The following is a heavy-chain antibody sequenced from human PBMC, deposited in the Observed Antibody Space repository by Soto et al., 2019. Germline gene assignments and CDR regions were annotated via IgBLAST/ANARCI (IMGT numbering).Heavy chain of an antibody. CDR2: ISYSGNT. Sequence: SETLSLTCTVSGGAISSYYWSWIRQPPGKGLEWIGYISYSGNTNYNPSLKSRVTISVDTSKKQFPLKLSSVTAADTAVYFCARHLVGYCSGGSCYDRVDAFDIWGQGTMVTVSS. CDR3: ARHLVGYCSGGSCYDRVDAFDI. CDR1: GGAISSYY. J-gene: IGHJ3*02. D-gene: IGHD2-15*01. V-gene: IGHV4-59*08.